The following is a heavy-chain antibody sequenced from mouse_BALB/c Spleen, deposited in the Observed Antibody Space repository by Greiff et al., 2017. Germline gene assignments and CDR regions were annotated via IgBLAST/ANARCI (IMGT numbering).Heavy chain of an antibody. V-gene: IGHV14-4*02. CDR1: GFNIKDYY. Sequence: VQLQQSGAELVRSGASVKLSCTASGFNIKDYYMHWVKQRPEQGLEWIGWIDPENGDTEYAPKFQGKATMTADTSSNTAYLQLSSLTSEDSAVYYCEGVSSFCAYWGQGTLVTVSA. CDR2: IDPENGDT. CDR3: EGVSSFCAY. D-gene: IGHD1-1*01. J-gene: IGHJ3*01.